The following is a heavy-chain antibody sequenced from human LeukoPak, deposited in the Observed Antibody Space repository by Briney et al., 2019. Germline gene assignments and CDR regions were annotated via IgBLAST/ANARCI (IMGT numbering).Heavy chain of an antibody. Sequence: PGRSLRLSCAASGLTFRTSALHWVRQAPGKGLEWVAFISYDGRNEKYADSVKGRFTTSRDDSKNTLYLQMNSLRVEDTAVYYCTKEGVLRGTFPFDYWGQGTLVAVSS. CDR3: TKEGVLRGTFPFDY. CDR2: ISYDGRNE. J-gene: IGHJ4*02. CDR1: GLTFRTSA. V-gene: IGHV3-30-3*01. D-gene: IGHD1-26*01.